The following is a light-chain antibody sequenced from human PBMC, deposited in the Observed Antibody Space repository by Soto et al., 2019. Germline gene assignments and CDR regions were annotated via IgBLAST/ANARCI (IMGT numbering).Light chain of an antibody. CDR2: EVR. J-gene: IGLJ2*01. CDR3: ISHTSASTLVL. CDR1: SSDVGDYNY. V-gene: IGLV2-14*01. Sequence: QSVLTQPASVSGSPGQSITISCTGSSSDVGDYNYVSWYQQHPGEGSKLIIYEVRHRPSGISTRFSGSKSGNTASLTISGLQAEDEGDYYCISHTSASTLVLFGGGTKVTVL.